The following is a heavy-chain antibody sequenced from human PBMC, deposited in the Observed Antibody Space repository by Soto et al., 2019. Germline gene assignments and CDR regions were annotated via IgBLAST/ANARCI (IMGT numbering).Heavy chain of an antibody. CDR1: GGSFSGYY. CDR2: INHSGST. Sequence: QVQLQQWGAGLLKPSETLSLTCAVYGGSFSGYYWSWIRQPPGKGLEWIGEINHSGSTNYNPSLKSRVTISVDTSKNQFSLKLSSVTAADTAVYYCARAGPDLYGVQYFDYWGQGTLVTVSS. D-gene: IGHD4-17*01. CDR3: ARAGPDLYGVQYFDY. V-gene: IGHV4-34*01. J-gene: IGHJ4*02.